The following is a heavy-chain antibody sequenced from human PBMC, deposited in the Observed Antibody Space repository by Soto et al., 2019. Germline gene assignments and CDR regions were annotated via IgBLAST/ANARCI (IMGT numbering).Heavy chain of an antibody. CDR2: INTGNGNT. CDR3: ARWDTGYSYGLGY. J-gene: IGHJ4*02. D-gene: IGHD5-18*01. Sequence: VKVSCKASGYTFTNYAMHWVRQAPGQRLEWMGWINTGNGNTKYSQMLQGRVTITRDTSASTAYLELSSLRSEDTVVYYCARWDTGYSYGLGYWGQGTLVTVSS. V-gene: IGHV1-3*04. CDR1: GYTFTNYA.